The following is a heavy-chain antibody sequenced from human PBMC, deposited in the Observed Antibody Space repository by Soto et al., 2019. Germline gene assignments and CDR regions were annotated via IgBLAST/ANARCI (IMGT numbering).Heavy chain of an antibody. CDR1: GFTFSSYG. Sequence: PGGSLRLSCAASGFTFSSYGMHWVRQAPGKGLEWVAVISYDGSNKYYADSVKGRFTISRDNSKNTLYLQMNSLRAEDTAVYYCAKDFLTTMTDFDYWGQGTLVTVSS. V-gene: IGHV3-30*18. D-gene: IGHD4-17*01. J-gene: IGHJ4*02. CDR3: AKDFLTTMTDFDY. CDR2: ISYDGSNK.